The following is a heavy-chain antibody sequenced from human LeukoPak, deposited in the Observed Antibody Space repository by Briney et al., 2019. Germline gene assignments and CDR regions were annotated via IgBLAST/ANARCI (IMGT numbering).Heavy chain of an antibody. Sequence: GGSLRLSCAASGFTFSDQSMNWVRQAPGKGLEWVSSIRSNSLHIFYADSVKGRFTISRDNAKNSLYLQMNKLRAEDTAVYYCVGPDSQFDCWGQGILVTVSS. CDR3: VGPDSQFDC. CDR1: GFTFSDQS. V-gene: IGHV3-21*01. CDR2: IRSNSLHI. D-gene: IGHD3-10*01. J-gene: IGHJ4*02.